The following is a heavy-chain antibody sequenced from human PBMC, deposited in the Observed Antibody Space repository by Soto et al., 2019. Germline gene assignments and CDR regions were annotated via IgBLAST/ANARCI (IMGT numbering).Heavy chain of an antibody. D-gene: IGHD1-26*01. J-gene: IGHJ6*02. Sequence: SVKVSCKASGGTFSTYAISWVRQAPGQGLEWMGGVIPIFGTSTYAQNFQGRVTITADESTSTAYMELSRPRSEDTAVYYCARVRVVGATRLYYHYGLDVWGQGTTVTVSS. V-gene: IGHV1-69*13. CDR2: VIPIFGTS. CDR1: GGTFSTYA. CDR3: ARVRVVGATRLYYHYGLDV.